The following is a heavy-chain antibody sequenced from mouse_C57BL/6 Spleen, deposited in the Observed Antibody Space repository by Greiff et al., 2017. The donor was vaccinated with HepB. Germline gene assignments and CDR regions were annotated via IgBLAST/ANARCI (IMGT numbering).Heavy chain of an antibody. V-gene: IGHV1-66*01. D-gene: IGHD1-1*02. CDR1: GYSFTSYY. CDR2: IYPGSGNT. Sequence: VKLVESGPELVKPGASVKISCKASGYSFTSYYIHWVKQRPGQGLEWIGWIYPGSGNTKYNEKFKGKATLTADTSSSTAYMQLSSLTSEDSAVYYCAREVGNYAMDYWGQGTSVTVSS. CDR3: AREVGNYAMDY. J-gene: IGHJ4*01.